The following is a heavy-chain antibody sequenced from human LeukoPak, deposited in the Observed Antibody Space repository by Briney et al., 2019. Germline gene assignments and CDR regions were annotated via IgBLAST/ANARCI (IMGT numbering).Heavy chain of an antibody. CDR3: ARRPPGD. D-gene: IGHD3-10*01. J-gene: IGHJ4*02. CDR1: GFTFGDYA. Sequence: GSLRLSCTTSGFTFGDYAMSWFRQPPGKGLEWIGEINHSGSANYNSSLKSRVTISVDTPKNQFSLKLSSVTAADTAVYYCARRPPGDWGQGTLVTVSS. V-gene: IGHV4-34*01. CDR2: INHSGSA.